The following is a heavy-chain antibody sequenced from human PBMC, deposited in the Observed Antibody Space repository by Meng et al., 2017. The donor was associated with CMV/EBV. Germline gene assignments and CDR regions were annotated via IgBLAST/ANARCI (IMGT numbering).Heavy chain of an antibody. CDR3: ARGGGSTDYYRSNYCYCGMDV. CDR2: INHSGST. V-gene: IGHV4-39*07. J-gene: IGHJ6*02. CDR1: GGPISSSNYD. D-gene: IGHD3-22*01. Sequence: SEILSLTCTVSGGPISSSNYDWGWIRQPPGKGLEWIGEINHSGSTNYNPSLKSRVTISVDTSKNQFSLKLSSVTAADTDVYYCARGGGSTDYYRSNYCYCGMDVWGQGTTVTVSS.